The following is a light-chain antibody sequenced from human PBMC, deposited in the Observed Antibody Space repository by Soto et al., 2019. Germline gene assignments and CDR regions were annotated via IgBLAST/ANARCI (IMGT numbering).Light chain of an antibody. CDR2: RIY. V-gene: IGKV3-20*01. CDR3: KQYDNAPQT. J-gene: IGKJ1*01. Sequence: EIVLTQSPGTLSLSPGERATLSCRARQSVGRNYLAWYQQKPGQAPRLLIHRIYTRATGIPDRFSGSGFATDFTLTIRRLEPEDFAVYYCKQYDNAPQTFGQGTKVDIK. CDR1: QSVGRNY.